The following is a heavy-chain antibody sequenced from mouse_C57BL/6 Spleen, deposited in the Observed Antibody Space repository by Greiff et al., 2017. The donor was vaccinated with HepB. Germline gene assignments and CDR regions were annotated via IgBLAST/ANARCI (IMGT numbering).Heavy chain of an antibody. J-gene: IGHJ2*01. CDR3: TSYYGSSYAYFDY. CDR1: GYTFTDYE. CDR2: IDPETGGT. D-gene: IGHD1-1*01. V-gene: IGHV1-15*01. Sequence: VQLQQSGAELVRPGASVTLSCKASGYTFTDYEMHWVKQTPVHGLEWIGAIDPETGGTAYNQKFKGKAILTADKSSSTAYMELRSLTSEDSAVYYCTSYYGSSYAYFDYWGQGTTLTVSS.